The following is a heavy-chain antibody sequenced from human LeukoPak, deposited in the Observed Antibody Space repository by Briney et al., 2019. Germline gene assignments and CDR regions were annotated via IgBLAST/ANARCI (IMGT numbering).Heavy chain of an antibody. J-gene: IGHJ4*02. Sequence: PGGSLRLSCAASGFTFSSYGMHWVRQAPGKGLEWVAVIWYDGSNKYYADSVKGRFTISRDNSKNTLYPQMNSLRAEDTAVYYCAKDSGSGRIAAAGTFPFDYWGQGTLVTVSS. CDR1: GFTFSSYG. V-gene: IGHV3-33*06. CDR3: AKDSGSGRIAAAGTFPFDY. CDR2: IWYDGSNK. D-gene: IGHD6-13*01.